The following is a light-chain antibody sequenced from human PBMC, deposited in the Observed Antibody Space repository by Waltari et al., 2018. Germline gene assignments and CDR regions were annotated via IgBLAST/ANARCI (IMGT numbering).Light chain of an antibody. V-gene: IGKV3-15*01. J-gene: IGKJ4*01. CDR2: GAY. CDR3: QQYEDWPRHS. CDR1: QNVGTS. Sequence: EIVVTQSPATLSVSPGERVTLSCRASQNVGTSLAWYQQKPGQTPRLLSLGAYSRASGVPARFSGSGSGTDFTLAISSLQSEDFAVYYCQQYEDWPRHSFGGGTKVQIE.